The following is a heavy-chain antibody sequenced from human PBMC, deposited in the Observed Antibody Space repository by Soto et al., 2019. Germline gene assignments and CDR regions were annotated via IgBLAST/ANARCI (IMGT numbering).Heavy chain of an antibody. V-gene: IGHV4-4*02. CDR3: ARLRYSYGNYYYYGMDV. J-gene: IGHJ6*02. CDR1: GRSISSTHQ. CDR2: ICHSGST. Sequence: SELLTLTLDVSGRSISSTHQWRYARHPPGKGLEWIGEICHSGSTNYNPSLKSRVTISVDKSKNQFSLKLSSVTAADTAVYYCARLRYSYGNYYYYGMDVWGQGTTVT. D-gene: IGHD5-18*01.